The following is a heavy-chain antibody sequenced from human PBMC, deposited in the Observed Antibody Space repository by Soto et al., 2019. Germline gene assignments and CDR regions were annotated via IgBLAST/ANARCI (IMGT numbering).Heavy chain of an antibody. J-gene: IGHJ4*02. V-gene: IGHV1-18*01. Sequence: ASVKVSCKASGYTFISFGIYWVRQAPGQGLEWMGYINSYNAKTNYGKKFQGRVSMTTDTSTSTAYMELKNLTSDDAAMYYCTRGEHGFDYWGQGTLVTVSS. CDR1: GYTFISFG. CDR3: TRGEHGFDY. CDR2: INSYNAKT. D-gene: IGHD2-21*01.